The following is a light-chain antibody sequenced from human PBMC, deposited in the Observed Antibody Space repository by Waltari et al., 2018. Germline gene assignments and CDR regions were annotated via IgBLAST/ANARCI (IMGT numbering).Light chain of an antibody. CDR3: QQSYSTLKLT. CDR1: QSIRSY. J-gene: IGKJ4*01. V-gene: IGKV1-39*01. Sequence: DIQMTQSPSSLSASVGDRVTITCLASQSIRSYLNWYQQKPGKAPKLLSYAASSSQSGVPSRFSGSGSGTDFTLTISSLQPEDFATYYCQQSYSTLKLTFGGGTKVEIK. CDR2: AAS.